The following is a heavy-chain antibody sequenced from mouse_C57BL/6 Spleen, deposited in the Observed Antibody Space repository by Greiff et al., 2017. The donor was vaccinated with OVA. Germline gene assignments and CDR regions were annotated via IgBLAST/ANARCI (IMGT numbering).Heavy chain of an antibody. CDR2: ISDGGSYT. D-gene: IGHD4-1*01. CDR3: ARDGSWDGGAMDY. CDR1: GFTFSSYA. J-gene: IGHJ4*01. V-gene: IGHV5-4*01. Sequence: EVQGVESGGGLVKPGGSLKLSCAASGFTFSSYAMSWVRQTPEKRLEWVATISDGGSYTYYPDNVKGRFTISRDNAKNNLYLQMSHLKSEDTAMYYCARDGSWDGGAMDYWGQGTSVTVSS.